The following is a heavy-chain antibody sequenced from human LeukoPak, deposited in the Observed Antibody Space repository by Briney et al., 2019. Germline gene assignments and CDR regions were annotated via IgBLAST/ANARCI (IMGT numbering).Heavy chain of an antibody. CDR2: ISSNGGST. J-gene: IGHJ4*02. CDR3: ARGRRDYAVDY. Sequence: GGSLRLSCAASGFTFSSYAMHWVRQAPGKGLEYVSAISSNGGSTYYANSVKGRFTISRENAKNSLYLQMNSLRAGDTAVYYCARGRRDYAVDYWGQGTLVTVSS. V-gene: IGHV3-64*01. D-gene: IGHD4-17*01. CDR1: GFTFSSYA.